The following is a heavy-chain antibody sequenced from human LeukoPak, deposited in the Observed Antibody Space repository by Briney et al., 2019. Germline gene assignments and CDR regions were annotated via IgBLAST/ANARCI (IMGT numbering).Heavy chain of an antibody. D-gene: IGHD6-13*01. CDR2: VNSNGRSA. V-gene: IGHV3-20*04. Sequence: GGSLRLSCTASGFNFDDYGMTWVRQIPGKGLEWVAGVNSNGRSAGYAASVRGRFTISRDNYKKSLYLEMGSLRLEDTAFYYCTREYSTRHFPFDSWGQGTLVTVSS. CDR1: GFNFDDYG. J-gene: IGHJ4*02. CDR3: TREYSTRHFPFDS.